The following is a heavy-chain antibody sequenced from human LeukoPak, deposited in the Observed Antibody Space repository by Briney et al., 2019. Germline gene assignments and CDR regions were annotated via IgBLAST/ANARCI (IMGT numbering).Heavy chain of an antibody. CDR2: IYHSGST. CDR1: GYSISSGYY. V-gene: IGHV4-38-2*02. CDR3: ARLMVYIDY. D-gene: IGHD2-8*01. Sequence: SETLSLTCTVSGYSISSGYYWGWIRQPPGKGLEWTGSIYHSGSTYYNPSLKSRVTISVDTSKNQFSLKLSSVTAADTAVYYCARLMVYIDYWGQGTLVTVSS. J-gene: IGHJ4*02.